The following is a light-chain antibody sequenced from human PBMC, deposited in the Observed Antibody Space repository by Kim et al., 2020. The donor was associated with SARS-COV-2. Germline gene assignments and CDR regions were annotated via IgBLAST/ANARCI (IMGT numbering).Light chain of an antibody. CDR2: AAS. Sequence: ASVGDRVNLTCRASQSISIFLNWYQQKPGRAPKVLIYAASSLQSGVPSRFSGSGSGTGFTLTISSLQPEDFATYYCQQSYRTPYTFGQGTKVEI. CDR1: QSISIF. CDR3: QQSYRTPYT. J-gene: IGKJ2*01. V-gene: IGKV1-39*01.